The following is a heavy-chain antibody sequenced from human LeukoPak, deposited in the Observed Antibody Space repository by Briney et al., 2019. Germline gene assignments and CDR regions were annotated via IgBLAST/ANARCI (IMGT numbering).Heavy chain of an antibody. V-gene: IGHV4-34*01. D-gene: IGHD1-1*01. Sequence: SETLSLTCAVYGGSFSGYYWSWIRQPPGKGLDWIGEINHSGSTNYNPSLKSRVTISVDTSKNQFSLKLSSVTAADTAVYYCAREGTAGTNLNWFDPWGQGTLVTVSS. CDR2: INHSGST. CDR1: GGSFSGYY. CDR3: AREGTAGTNLNWFDP. J-gene: IGHJ5*02.